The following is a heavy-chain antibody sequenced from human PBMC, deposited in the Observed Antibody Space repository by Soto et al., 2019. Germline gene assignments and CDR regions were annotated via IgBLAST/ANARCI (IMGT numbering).Heavy chain of an antibody. CDR3: ARDRSHSSAYWWLDY. D-gene: IGHD3-22*01. V-gene: IGHV1-46*01. J-gene: IGHJ4*02. CDR2: IYPGGVNI. Sequence: KASSKDLGFGITCSYLHSARHAPGQGLEWMGTIYPGGVNIGYAQKFKGRVTMTRDTSTATDYMELSSLRSEDTAMYYCARDRSHSSAYWWLDYWGQGTQVTVSS. CDR1: GFGITCSY.